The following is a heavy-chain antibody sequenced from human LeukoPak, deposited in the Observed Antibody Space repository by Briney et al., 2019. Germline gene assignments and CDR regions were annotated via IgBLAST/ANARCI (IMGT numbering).Heavy chain of an antibody. D-gene: IGHD3-10*01. J-gene: IGHJ4*02. V-gene: IGHV4-4*07. Sequence: SETLSLTCTVSGGSINDYYWSWIRQPAGKGLEWIGRVYFRGTTNYNPSLESRVTMSVDTSKNQFSLNLRSLTAADTAVYYCARDNYYGSGSCYQDWGQGILVTVSS. CDR1: GGSINDYY. CDR2: VYFRGTT. CDR3: ARDNYYGSGSCYQD.